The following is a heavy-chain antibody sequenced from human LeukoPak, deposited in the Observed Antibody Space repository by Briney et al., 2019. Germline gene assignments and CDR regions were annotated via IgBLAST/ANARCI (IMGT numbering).Heavy chain of an antibody. CDR1: GYPISSGYY. D-gene: IGHD6-25*01. CDR2: IYHSGST. J-gene: IGHJ4*02. Sequence: PSETLSLTCTVSGYPISSGYYWGWIRQPPGKGLEWIGSIYHSGSTYYNPSLKSRVTISVDTSKNQFSLKLSSVTAADTAVYYCARSRRDSGFDYWGQGTLVTVSS. CDR3: ARSRRDSGFDY. V-gene: IGHV4-38-2*02.